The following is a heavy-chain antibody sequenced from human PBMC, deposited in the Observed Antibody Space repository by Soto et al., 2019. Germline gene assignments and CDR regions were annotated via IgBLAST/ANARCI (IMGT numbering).Heavy chain of an antibody. V-gene: IGHV4-59*01. CDR1: GASISSFY. CDR2: ILYTGNT. Sequence: QVQLQESGPGLVKPSETLALTCTVSGASISSFYWSWIRQPPGQGLEWLGYILYTGNTNYNPSLKSRVTMSVDTSQNQVSLRLSAVAAADTAVYFCARAAYGSGSYYAPHYYYAMDVWGQGTTVTVSS. J-gene: IGHJ6*02. D-gene: IGHD3-10*01. CDR3: ARAAYGSGSYYAPHYYYAMDV.